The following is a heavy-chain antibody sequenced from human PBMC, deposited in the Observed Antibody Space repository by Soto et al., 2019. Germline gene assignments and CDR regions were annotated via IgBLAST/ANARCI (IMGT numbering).Heavy chain of an antibody. CDR1: GFTFSTYW. D-gene: IGHD1-26*01. V-gene: IGHV3-7*03. CDR2: IRQAGTET. Sequence: EAQLVESGGGLVQPGGSLRLSCAASGFTFSTYWMNWVRQAPGMGLEWLAIIRQAGTETHYVDSVKGRFTISRDNTKNSLFLQRNNLRADDTAVYYCVGGAGWERDYWGQGTLVTVSS. J-gene: IGHJ4*02. CDR3: VGGAGWERDY.